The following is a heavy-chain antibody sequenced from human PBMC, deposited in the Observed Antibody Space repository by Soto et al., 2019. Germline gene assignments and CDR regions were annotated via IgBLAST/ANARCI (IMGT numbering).Heavy chain of an antibody. CDR1: EFLFSSYA. J-gene: IGHJ4*02. V-gene: IGHV3-30-3*01. CDR2: ISYDGSNK. CDR3: ARVPAYPYYFDL. Sequence: GGSLRLSCEASEFLFSSYAMHWVRQAPGKGLQWVALISYDGSNKNYADSVKGRFTISRDNSKKTLFLQMDSLRPEDTAVYYCARVPAYPYYFDLWGQGTLVTVSS.